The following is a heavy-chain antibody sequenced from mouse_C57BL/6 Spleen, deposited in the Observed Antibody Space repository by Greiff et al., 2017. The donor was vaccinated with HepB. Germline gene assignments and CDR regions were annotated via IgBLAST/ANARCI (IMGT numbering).Heavy chain of an antibody. J-gene: IGHJ4*01. CDR1: GFTFSDYY. V-gene: IGHV5-12*01. CDR3: ARRGEDYAMDY. Sequence: EVKLVESGGGLVQPGGSLKLSCAASGFTFSDYYMYWVRQTPEKRLEWVAYISNGGGSTYYPDTVKGRFTISRDNAKNTLYLQMSRLKSEDTAMYYCARRGEDYAMDYWGQGTSVTVSS. CDR2: ISNGGGST.